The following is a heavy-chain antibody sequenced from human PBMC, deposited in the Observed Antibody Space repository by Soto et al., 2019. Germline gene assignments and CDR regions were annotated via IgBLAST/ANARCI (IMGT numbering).Heavy chain of an antibody. D-gene: IGHD3-3*01. CDR2: IYYSGST. Sequence: SETLSLTCTVSGGSISSYYWSWIRQPPGKGLEWIGYIYYSGSTNYNPSLKSRVTISVDTSKNQFSLKLSSVTAADTAVYYCARGVLRFLEWLPEGTNWFDPWGQGTLVTVSS. CDR1: GGSISSYY. V-gene: IGHV4-59*01. CDR3: ARGVLRFLEWLPEGTNWFDP. J-gene: IGHJ5*02.